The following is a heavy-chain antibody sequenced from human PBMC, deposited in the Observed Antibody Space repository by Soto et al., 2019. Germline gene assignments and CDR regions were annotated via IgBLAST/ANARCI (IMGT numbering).Heavy chain of an antibody. CDR2: IAYDGNTQ. V-gene: IGHV3-30-3*01. CDR3: AKVSRPSRISTPDFDF. Sequence: PAGSLRLSCAASGFILSSYSIHWVRQAPGKGLEWVAVIAYDGNTQYYGDSVKGRFFVSRDNSKNTLYLQLNSLRGEDTAVYYCAKVSRPSRISTPDFDFWGQGTLVTVSS. J-gene: IGHJ4*02. CDR1: GFILSSYS.